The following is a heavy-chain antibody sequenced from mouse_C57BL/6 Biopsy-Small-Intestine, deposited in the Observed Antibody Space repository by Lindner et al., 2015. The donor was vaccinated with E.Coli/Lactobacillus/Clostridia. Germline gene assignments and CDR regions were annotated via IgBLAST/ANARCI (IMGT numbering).Heavy chain of an antibody. V-gene: IGHV10-3*01. CDR1: GFTFNTYA. J-gene: IGHJ2*01. Sequence: VQLQESGGGLVQPKGSLKLSCAASGFTFNTYAMHWVRQAPGKGLEWDARIRSKSSNYATYYADSVKDRFTISRDDSQSMLYLQMNNLKTEDTAMYYCVRDPDYPVYYFDYWGQGTTLTVSS. CDR2: IRSKSSNYAT. CDR3: VRDPDYPVYYFDY. D-gene: IGHD5-5*01.